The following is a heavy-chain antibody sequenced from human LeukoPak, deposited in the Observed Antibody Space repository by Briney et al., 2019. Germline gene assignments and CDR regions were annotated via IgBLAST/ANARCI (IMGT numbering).Heavy chain of an antibody. CDR2: ISAYNGNT. CDR3: ARGAAPPLRYFDL. Sequence: ASVKVSCKASGYTFTSYGISWVRQAPGQGLEWMGWISAYNGNTNYAQKFQGRVTITTDESTSTAYMELSSLRSEDTAVYYCARGAAPPLRYFDLWGRGTLVTVSS. J-gene: IGHJ2*01. CDR1: GYTFTSYG. V-gene: IGHV1-18*01. D-gene: IGHD6-13*01.